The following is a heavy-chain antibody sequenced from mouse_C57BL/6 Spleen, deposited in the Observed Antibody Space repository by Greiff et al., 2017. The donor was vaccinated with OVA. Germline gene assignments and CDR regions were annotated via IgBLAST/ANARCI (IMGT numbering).Heavy chain of an antibody. Sequence: VQLQQPGAELVKPGASVKLSCKASGYTFTSYWMQWVKQRPGQGLEWIGEIDPSDSYTNYNQKFKGKATLTVDTSSSTAYMQLSSLTSEDSAVYYCARCYYYGSSYPYYAMDYWGQGTSVTVSS. CDR2: IDPSDSYT. V-gene: IGHV1-50*01. CDR3: ARCYYYGSSYPYYAMDY. J-gene: IGHJ4*01. CDR1: GYTFTSYW. D-gene: IGHD1-1*01.